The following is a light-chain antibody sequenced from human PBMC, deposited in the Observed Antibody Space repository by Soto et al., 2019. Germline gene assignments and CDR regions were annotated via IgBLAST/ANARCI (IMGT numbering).Light chain of an antibody. CDR2: KAS. V-gene: IGKV1-5*03. Sequence: DIQMTQSPSTLSASVGDRVTITCRASQTINSWLAWYQQKPGKDPKLLIYKASNLESGVPSRFSGSASGTEFPLTISSLQPEDLATYYCQQYNDYSCTFGQGTKLEIK. CDR1: QTINSW. CDR3: QQYNDYSCT. J-gene: IGKJ2*02.